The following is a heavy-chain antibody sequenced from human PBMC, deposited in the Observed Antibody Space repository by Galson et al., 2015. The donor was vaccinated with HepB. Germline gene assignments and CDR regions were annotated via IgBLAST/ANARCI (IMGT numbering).Heavy chain of an antibody. CDR2: VSLYTGDT. Sequence: SVKVSCKASGYTFTGYYMHWVRQAPGQGLEWLGRVSLYTGDTKSPQRFQGRVTLTRDTSITTTYMELSRLRFDDTAVYYCARESCSGGSCYWDAFDFWGQGTMVSVSS. V-gene: IGHV1-2*06. CDR1: GYTFTGYY. D-gene: IGHD2-15*01. J-gene: IGHJ3*01. CDR3: ARESCSGGSCYWDAFDF.